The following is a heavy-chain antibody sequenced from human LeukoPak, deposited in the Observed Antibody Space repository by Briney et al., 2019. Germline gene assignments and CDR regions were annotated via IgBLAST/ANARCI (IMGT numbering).Heavy chain of an antibody. D-gene: IGHD5-12*01. CDR1: GGTFSSYA. CDR2: IIPIFGTA. V-gene: IGHV1-69*05. Sequence: ASVKVSCKASGGTFSSYAISWVRQAPGQGLEWRGGIIPIFGTANYAQKFQGRVTITTDESTSTAYMELSSLRSEDTAVYYCARGRGYSGYDASGELTDFDYLGQGTLVTGSS. CDR3: ARGRGYSGYDASGELTDFDY. J-gene: IGHJ4*02.